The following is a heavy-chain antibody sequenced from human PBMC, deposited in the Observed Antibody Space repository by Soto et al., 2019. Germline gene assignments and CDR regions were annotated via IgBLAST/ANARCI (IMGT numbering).Heavy chain of an antibody. Sequence: QVQLVESGGGLVKPGGSLRLSCAASGFSFSDYYMNWIRQAPGKGLEWDSYISSSGSYAKYADSVKGRFTMSRDNAKKSLYLQMNSLRAEDTAVYYCARDSSLDVRPLDHWGQGTLVTVSS. V-gene: IGHV3-11*06. CDR2: ISSSGSYA. J-gene: IGHJ4*02. CDR1: GFSFSDYY. CDR3: ARDSSLDVRPLDH. D-gene: IGHD3-10*01.